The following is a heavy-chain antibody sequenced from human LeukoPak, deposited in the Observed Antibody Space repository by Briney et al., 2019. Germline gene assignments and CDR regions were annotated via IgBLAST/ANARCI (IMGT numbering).Heavy chain of an antibody. D-gene: IGHD2-15*01. V-gene: IGHV1-3*01. CDR1: GYTFTSYA. CDR2: INAGNGNT. CDR3: AHSPGGVVAEEGYYFDY. J-gene: IGHJ4*02. Sequence: ASVKVSCKASGYTFTSYAMHWVRQAPGQRLEWMGWINAGNGNTKYSQKFQGRVTITRDTSASTAYMELSSLRSEDTAVYYCAHSPGGVVAEEGYYFDYWGQGTLVTVSS.